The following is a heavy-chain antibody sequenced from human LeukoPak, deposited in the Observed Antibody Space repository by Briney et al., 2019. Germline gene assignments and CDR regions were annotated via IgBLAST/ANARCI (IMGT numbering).Heavy chain of an antibody. V-gene: IGHV4-38-2*01. CDR1: GYSISSGYY. Sequence: PSETLSLTCAVSGYSISSGYYWGWIRQPPGKGLEWIGSIYHSGSTYYNPSLKSRVTISVDTSKNQFSLKLSSVTAADTAAYYCARLAYSSGCRWGQGTLVTVSS. D-gene: IGHD6-19*01. CDR2: IYHSGST. CDR3: ARLAYSSGCR. J-gene: IGHJ4*02.